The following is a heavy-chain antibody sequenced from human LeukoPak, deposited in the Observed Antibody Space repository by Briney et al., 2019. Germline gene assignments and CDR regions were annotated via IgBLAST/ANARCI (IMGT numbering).Heavy chain of an antibody. CDR1: GFTVSSNY. CDR2: IYSGGCT. CDR3: ARVPTGYSSSWYYYYYMDV. J-gene: IGHJ6*03. V-gene: IGHV3-53*01. D-gene: IGHD6-13*01. Sequence: PGGSPRLLCAASGFTVSSNYMSWVRQAPGKGLEGVSVIYSGGCTYYADSVKGRFTISRDNSKNTLYLQMNSLRAEDTAVYYCARVPTGYSSSWYYYYYMDVWGKGTTVTVSS.